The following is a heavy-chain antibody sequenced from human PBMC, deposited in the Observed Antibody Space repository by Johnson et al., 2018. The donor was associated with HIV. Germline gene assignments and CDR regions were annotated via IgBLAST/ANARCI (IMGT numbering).Heavy chain of an antibody. D-gene: IGHD3-16*01. CDR2: INQDGVEK. CDR3: ARGRGALDI. V-gene: IGHV3-7*04. Sequence: VQLVEFGGGLVQPGGSLRLSCAASGFTFSTSWMSWVRQAPGKGLGWVANINQDGVEKYYVDSVKGRFTISRDNANNSLYVQMNSLRAEDTAVYYCARGRGALDIWGQGTMVTVSS. CDR1: GFTFSTSW. J-gene: IGHJ3*02.